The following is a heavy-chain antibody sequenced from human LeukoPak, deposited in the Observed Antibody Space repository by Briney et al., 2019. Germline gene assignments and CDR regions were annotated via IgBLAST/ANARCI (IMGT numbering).Heavy chain of an antibody. D-gene: IGHD3-9*01. V-gene: IGHV3-23*01. CDR1: GFTFSSYA. J-gene: IGHJ4*02. CDR2: ISGSGGST. Sequence: AGGSLRLSCAASGFTFSSYAMHWVRQAPGKGLEWVSAISGSGGSTYYADSVKGRFTISRDNSKNTLYLQMNSLRAEDTAVYYCARARRHFDRFDYWGQGTLVTVSS. CDR3: ARARRHFDRFDY.